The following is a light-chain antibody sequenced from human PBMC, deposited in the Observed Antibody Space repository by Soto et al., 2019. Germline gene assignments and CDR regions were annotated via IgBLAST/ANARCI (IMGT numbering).Light chain of an antibody. CDR1: SIDVGGYNY. CDR2: EVT. V-gene: IGLV2-14*01. J-gene: IGLJ2*01. CDR3: SSYASINTVL. Sequence: QSALTQPASVSGSPGQSITISCTGTSIDVGGYNYVSWYQQHPGEAPKLMIYEVTKRPSGPANRFSGSRSGNTASLTISGLDADEEADYYYSSYASINTVLFGGGTKLTVL.